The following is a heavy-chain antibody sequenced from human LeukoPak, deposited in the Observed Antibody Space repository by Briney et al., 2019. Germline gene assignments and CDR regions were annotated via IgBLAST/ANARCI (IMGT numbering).Heavy chain of an antibody. CDR1: GYTFTKYN. J-gene: IGHJ4*02. D-gene: IGHD6-19*01. Sequence: GASVKVSCKASGYTFTKYNMHWVRQAPGQRLEWMGWINAGNGNTKYSQKFQGRVTITRDTSASTAYMELSSLRSDDTAVYYCARVGSGWQIDYWGQGTLVTVSS. CDR3: ARVGSGWQIDY. CDR2: INAGNGNT. V-gene: IGHV1-3*01.